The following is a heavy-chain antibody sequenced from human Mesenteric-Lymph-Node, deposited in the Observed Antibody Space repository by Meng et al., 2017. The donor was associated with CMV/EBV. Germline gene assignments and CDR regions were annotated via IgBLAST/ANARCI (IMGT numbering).Heavy chain of an antibody. CDR2: INSDGSST. CDR1: GFTFSSYW. V-gene: IGHV3-74*01. D-gene: IGHD6-6*01. CDR3: TRPSPDSSSHY. Sequence: GESLKISCAASGFTFSSYWMHWVRQAPGKGLVWVSRINSDGSSTSYADSVKGRFTISRDNAKNTLYLQMNSLKTEDTAVYYCTRPSPDSSSHYWGQGTLVTVSS. J-gene: IGHJ4*02.